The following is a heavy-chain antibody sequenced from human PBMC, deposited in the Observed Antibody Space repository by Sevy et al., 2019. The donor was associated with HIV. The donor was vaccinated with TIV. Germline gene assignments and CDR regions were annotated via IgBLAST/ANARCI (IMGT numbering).Heavy chain of an antibody. CDR3: ARVAAAGTGYYYYYMDV. CDR2: IYYSGST. CDR1: GGSISSYY. Sequence: SETLSLTCTVSGGSISSYYWSWIRQPPGKGLEWIGYIYYSGSTNYNPSLKSRVTISVDTSKNQFSLKRSSVTAADTAVYYCARVAAAGTGYYYYYMDVWGKGTTVTVSS. D-gene: IGHD6-13*01. J-gene: IGHJ6*03. V-gene: IGHV4-59*01.